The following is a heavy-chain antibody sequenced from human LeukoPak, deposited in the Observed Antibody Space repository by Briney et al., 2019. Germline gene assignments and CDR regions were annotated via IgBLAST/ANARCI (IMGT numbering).Heavy chain of an antibody. D-gene: IGHD6-13*01. J-gene: IGHJ3*02. CDR2: ISSSGYTI. Sequence: PGGSLRLSCAASGFSFSDYSMSWIRQAPGKGLEWISYISSSGYTIYYADSVKGRFTISRDNAKNSLYLQMNSLRAEDTALYYCAKDIYDTPLGYTFDIWGQGTMVTVSS. CDR1: GFSFSDYS. CDR3: AKDIYDTPLGYTFDI. V-gene: IGHV3-11*01.